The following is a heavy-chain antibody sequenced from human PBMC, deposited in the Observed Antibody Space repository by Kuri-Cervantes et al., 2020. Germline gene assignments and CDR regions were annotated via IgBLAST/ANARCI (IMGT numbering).Heavy chain of an antibody. J-gene: IGHJ5*02. CDR2: IDPSIVRT. V-gene: IGHV1-46*01. CDR3: ARETYFYDSSGSPYNWFDP. Sequence: ASVKVSCKASGYTFANYYIHWVRQAPGQGLEWMGTIDPSIVRTNYAQKFRGRVAMTRDTSTTTVYMELSSLTFDDTAVYYCARETYFYDSSGSPYNWFDPWGQGTLVTVSS. CDR1: GYTFANYY. D-gene: IGHD3-22*01.